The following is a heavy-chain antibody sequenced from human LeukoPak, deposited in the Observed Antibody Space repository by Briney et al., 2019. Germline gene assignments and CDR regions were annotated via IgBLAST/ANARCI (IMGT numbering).Heavy chain of an antibody. D-gene: IGHD4-11*01. CDR1: GYTFTSYG. Sequence: GASVKVSCKASGYTFTSYGISWVRQAPGQGLEWMGWISAYNGNTNYAQKLQGRVTMTTDTSTSTAYMELRSLRSDDTAVYYCARSPLDYSTALGFFDYWGQGTLVTVSS. CDR2: ISAYNGNT. V-gene: IGHV1-18*01. J-gene: IGHJ4*02. CDR3: ARSPLDYSTALGFFDY.